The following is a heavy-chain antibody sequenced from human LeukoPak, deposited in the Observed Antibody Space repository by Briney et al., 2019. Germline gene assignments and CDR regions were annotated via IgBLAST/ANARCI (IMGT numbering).Heavy chain of an antibody. CDR1: GYTFTSYS. CDR3: AKATGIAAAGTADAFDI. V-gene: IGHV1-18*01. D-gene: IGHD6-13*01. J-gene: IGHJ3*02. Sequence: ASVKVSCKASGYTFTSYSISWVRQAPGQGLEWMGWISAYNGNTNYAQKLQGRVTMTTDTSTSTAYMELRSLRSEDTAVYYCAKATGIAAAGTADAFDIWGQGTMVTVSS. CDR2: ISAYNGNT.